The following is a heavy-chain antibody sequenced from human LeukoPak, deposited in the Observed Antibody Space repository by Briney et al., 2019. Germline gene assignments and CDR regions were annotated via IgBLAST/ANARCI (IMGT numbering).Heavy chain of an antibody. CDR2: IYYSGST. CDR3: ARLPPAYCGGDCYSGAFDI. Sequence: TLSLTCTVSGGSISSGDYYWSRIRQPPGKGLEWTGYIYYSGSTYYNPSLKGRVTISVDTSKNQFSLKLSSVTAADTAVYYCARLPPAYCGGDCYSGAFDIWGQGTMVTVSS. V-gene: IGHV4-30-4*01. J-gene: IGHJ3*02. CDR1: GGSISSGDYY. D-gene: IGHD2-21*02.